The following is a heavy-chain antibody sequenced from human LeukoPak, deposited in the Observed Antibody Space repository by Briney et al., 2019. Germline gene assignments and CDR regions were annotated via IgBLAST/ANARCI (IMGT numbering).Heavy chain of an antibody. J-gene: IGHJ4*02. CDR1: GFTFSSYA. CDR3: ARDLIG. Sequence: GGSLRLSCAASGFTFSSYAMHWVRQAPGKGLEWVAVISYDGSNKYYADSVKGRFTISRDNSKNTLYLQMNSLRVEDTAVYYCARDLIGWGQGTLVTVSS. D-gene: IGHD2-15*01. CDR2: ISYDGSNK. V-gene: IGHV3-30-3*01.